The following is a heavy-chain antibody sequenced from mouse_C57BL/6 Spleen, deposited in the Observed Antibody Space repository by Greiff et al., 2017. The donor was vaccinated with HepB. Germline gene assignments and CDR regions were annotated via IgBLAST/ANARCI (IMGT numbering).Heavy chain of an antibody. CDR1: GYTFTSYW. D-gene: IGHD1-1*01. CDR3: ASTTVVEEFAY. Sequence: VQLQQPGAELVKPGASVKLSCKASGYTFTSYWMHWVKQRPGQGLEWLGMIHPNSGSTNYNEKFKSKATLTVDKSSSTAYMQLSSLTSEDSAVYDCASTTVVEEFAYWGQGALVTVSA. J-gene: IGHJ3*01. CDR2: IHPNSGST. V-gene: IGHV1-64*01.